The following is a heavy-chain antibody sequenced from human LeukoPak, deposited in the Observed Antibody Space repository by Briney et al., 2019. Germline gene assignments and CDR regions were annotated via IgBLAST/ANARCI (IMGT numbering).Heavy chain of an antibody. Sequence: SETLSLTCAVSGGSISSSHWWSWVRQPPGKGLEWIGEIYHSGSFNYNPSLQSRVTISLDKSQNQFSLRLTSVTAADTAVYYCVHVLAGGFDPWGQGTLVTVSS. CDR3: VHVLAGGFDP. CDR1: GGSISSSHW. V-gene: IGHV4-4*02. J-gene: IGHJ5*02. CDR2: IYHSGSF. D-gene: IGHD2-8*02.